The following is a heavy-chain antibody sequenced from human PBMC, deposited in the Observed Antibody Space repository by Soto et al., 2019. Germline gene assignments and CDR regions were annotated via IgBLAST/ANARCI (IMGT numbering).Heavy chain of an antibody. Sequence: QVQLQESGPGLVKPSQTLSLTCTVSGGSISSGGYYWSWIRQHPGKGLEWIGYIYYSGSTYYNPPPKSRVTTSVDTSKNQFSLKLSSVTAADTAVYYCARGGIAAAAPPDYWGQGTLVTVSS. CDR3: ARGGIAAAAPPDY. CDR2: IYYSGST. V-gene: IGHV4-31*03. CDR1: GGSISSGGYY. J-gene: IGHJ4*02. D-gene: IGHD6-13*01.